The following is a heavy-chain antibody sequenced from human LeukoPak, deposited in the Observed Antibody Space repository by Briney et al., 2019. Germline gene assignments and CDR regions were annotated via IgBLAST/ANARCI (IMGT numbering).Heavy chain of an antibody. CDR2: ISSSGSTI. CDR1: GFTFSSYA. CDR3: ARDGYYGSGIFDY. J-gene: IGHJ4*02. Sequence: PGGSLRLSCAASGFTFSSYAMHWVRQAPGKGLEWVSYISSSGSTIYYADSVKGRFTISRDNAKNSLYLQMNSLRAEDTAVYYCARDGYYGSGIFDYWGQGTLVTVSS. D-gene: IGHD3-10*01. V-gene: IGHV3-48*03.